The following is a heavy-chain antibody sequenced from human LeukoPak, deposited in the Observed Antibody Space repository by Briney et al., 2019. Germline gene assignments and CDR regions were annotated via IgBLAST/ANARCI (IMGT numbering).Heavy chain of an antibody. CDR1: GYGFTSYW. CDR2: IYPGDSDT. V-gene: IGHV5-51*01. D-gene: IGHD6-6*01. Sequence: GESLKISCKGSGYGFTSYWIGWVRQMPGKGLEWMGIIYPGDSDTRYSPSFQGQVTISAVKSISTAYLQWSSLKASDTAMYYCARHSSEDAFDIWGQGTMVTVSS. CDR3: ARHSSEDAFDI. J-gene: IGHJ3*02.